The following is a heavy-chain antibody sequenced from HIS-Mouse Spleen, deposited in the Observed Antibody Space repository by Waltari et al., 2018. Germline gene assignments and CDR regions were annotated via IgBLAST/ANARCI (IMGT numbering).Heavy chain of an antibody. CDR2: VYSSGGS. D-gene: IGHD6-13*01. J-gene: IGHJ2*01. V-gene: IGHV4-39*07. CDR3: AREIPYSSSWYDWYFDL. Sequence: QLQLQESGPGLVKPSETLSLTCTVSGGSISSSSYYWGWIRQPPGNGLEWIGSVYSSGGSYYNPSLKGQVTISVDTSKNQFSLKLSSVTAADTAVYYCAREIPYSSSWYDWYFDLWGRGTLVTVSS. CDR1: GGSISSSSYY.